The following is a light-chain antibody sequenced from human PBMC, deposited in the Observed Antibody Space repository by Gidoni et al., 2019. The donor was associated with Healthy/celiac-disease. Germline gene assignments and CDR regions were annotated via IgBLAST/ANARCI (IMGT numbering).Light chain of an antibody. V-gene: IGKV1-39*01. CDR2: AAS. Sequence: DIQMTQSPSSLSASVGDRVTITCRASQSNNSYLNWYHQKPGKAPKLLIYAASNLQSGVPSRFSGSGSGTDFTLTISSLQFEDFATYYCQQGYSTPRTFGQGTKVEIK. CDR3: QQGYSTPRT. J-gene: IGKJ1*01. CDR1: QSNNSY.